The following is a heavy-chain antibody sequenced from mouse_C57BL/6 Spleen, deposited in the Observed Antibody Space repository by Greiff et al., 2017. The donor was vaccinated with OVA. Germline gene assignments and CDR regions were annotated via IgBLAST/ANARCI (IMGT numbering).Heavy chain of an antibody. D-gene: IGHD1-1*01. CDR1: GYAFSSSW. CDR2: IYPGDGDT. CDR3: ARSGLYGPFDY. Sequence: VKLVESGPELVKPGASVKISCKASGYAFSSSWMNWVKQRPGKGLEWIGRIYPGDGDTNYNGKFKGKATLTADKSSSTAYMQLSSLTSEDSAVYFCARSGLYGPFDYWGQGTTLTVSS. V-gene: IGHV1-82*01. J-gene: IGHJ2*01.